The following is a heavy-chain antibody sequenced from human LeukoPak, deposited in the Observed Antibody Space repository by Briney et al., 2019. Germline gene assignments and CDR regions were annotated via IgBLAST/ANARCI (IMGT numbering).Heavy chain of an antibody. CDR1: GYTFTSYG. CDR3: ARKGRYYYDSSLDY. Sequence: ASVKVSCKASGYTFTSYGISWVRQAPGQGLEWVGWISAYNGSTNYAQKLQGRVTMTTDTSTSTAYMELRSLRSDDTAVYYCARKGRYYYDSSLDYWGQGTLVTVSS. CDR2: ISAYNGST. J-gene: IGHJ4*02. D-gene: IGHD3-22*01. V-gene: IGHV1-18*01.